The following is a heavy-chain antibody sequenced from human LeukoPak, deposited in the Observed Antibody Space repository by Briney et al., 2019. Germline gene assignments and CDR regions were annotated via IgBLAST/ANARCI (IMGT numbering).Heavy chain of an antibody. D-gene: IGHD3-10*01. CDR3: AKGTAYGSGRFDY. Sequence: GGSLRLSCTASGFTFSSHAMSWVRQAPGKGLEWVSALSGSGGNTYYTDSVKGRFTISRDNSKNTLYLQMNSLRAEDTAVYYCAKGTAYGSGRFDYWGQGTLVTVSS. J-gene: IGHJ4*02. CDR1: GFTFSSHA. CDR2: LSGSGGNT. V-gene: IGHV3-23*01.